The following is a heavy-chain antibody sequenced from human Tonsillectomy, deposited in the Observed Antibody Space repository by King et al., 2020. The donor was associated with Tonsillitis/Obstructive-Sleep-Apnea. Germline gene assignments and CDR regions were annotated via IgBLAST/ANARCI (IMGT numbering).Heavy chain of an antibody. CDR1: DGSINSYY. Sequence: QLQESGPGLVKPSETLSLTCTVSDGSINSYYWTWIRQTPGKGLEWIAYIYYNGVTNYNPSLQSRLTVSVDTSKNQFSLNLSSVTAADTAIYYCARGGAAVPYFFDYWGQGKVVTVS. J-gene: IGHJ4*02. V-gene: IGHV4-59*01. CDR3: ARGGAAVPYFFDY. CDR2: IYYNGVT. D-gene: IGHD6-13*01.